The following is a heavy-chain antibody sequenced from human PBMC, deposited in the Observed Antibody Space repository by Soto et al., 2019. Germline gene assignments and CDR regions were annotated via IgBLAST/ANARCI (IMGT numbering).Heavy chain of an antibody. Sequence: PVGSLRLSCAASGFTFSSYEMNWVRQAPGKGLEWVSYISSSGSTIYYADSVKGRFTISRDNTKNSLYLQMNSLRAEDTAVYYCARDRDAFDIWGQGTMVTVSS. CDR1: GFTFSSYE. J-gene: IGHJ3*02. CDR2: ISSSGSTI. V-gene: IGHV3-48*03. CDR3: ARDRDAFDI.